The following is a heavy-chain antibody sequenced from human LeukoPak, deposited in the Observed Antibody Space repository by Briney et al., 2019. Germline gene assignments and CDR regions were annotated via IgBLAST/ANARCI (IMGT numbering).Heavy chain of an antibody. V-gene: IGHV1-2*04. CDR3: ARGEGIAAAGVDY. CDR2: INPNSGGT. Sequence: GASVKVSCKASGYTFTGYYMHWVRQAPGQGLEWMGWINPNSGGTNYAQKFQGWVTMTRDTSISTAYMELSRLRSDDTAEYYCARGEGIAAAGVDYWGQGTLVTVSS. CDR1: GYTFTGYY. D-gene: IGHD6-13*01. J-gene: IGHJ4*02.